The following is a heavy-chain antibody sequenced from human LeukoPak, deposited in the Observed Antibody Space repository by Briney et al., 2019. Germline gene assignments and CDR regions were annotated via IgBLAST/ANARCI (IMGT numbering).Heavy chain of an antibody. J-gene: IGHJ4*02. CDR3: ARGDSSGTSLGY. CDR1: GFTFSSYS. Sequence: GGSLRLSCAASGFTFSSYSMNWVRQAPGKGLEWVSSISSSSSYIYYADSVKGRFTISRDNAKNSLYLQMNSLRAEDTAVYYCARGDSSGTSLGYWGQGTLVTVSS. D-gene: IGHD3-22*01. V-gene: IGHV3-21*01. CDR2: ISSSSSYI.